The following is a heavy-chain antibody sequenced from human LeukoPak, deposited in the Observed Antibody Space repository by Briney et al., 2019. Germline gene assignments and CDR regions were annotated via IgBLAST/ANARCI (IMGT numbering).Heavy chain of an antibody. CDR3: ARLNIVVVVAAQGDAFDI. J-gene: IGHJ3*02. Sequence: GGSLRLSCAASDFTFSTYGMSWVRQAPGKGLEWVSSISGGGGSTYYADSVKGRFTISRDNSKNTLYLQMNSLRAEDTAVYYCARLNIVVVVAAQGDAFDIWGQGTMVTVSS. CDR2: ISGGGGST. CDR1: DFTFSTYG. D-gene: IGHD2-15*01. V-gene: IGHV3-23*01.